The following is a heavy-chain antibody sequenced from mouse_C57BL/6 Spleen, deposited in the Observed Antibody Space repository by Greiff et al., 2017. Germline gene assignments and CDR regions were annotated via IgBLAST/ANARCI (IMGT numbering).Heavy chain of an antibody. V-gene: IGHV5-17*01. Sequence: EVQVVESGGGLVKPGGSLKLSCAASGFTFSDYGMHWVRQAPEKGLEWVAYISSGSSTIYYADTVKGRFTITRDNAKNTLFLQMTSLRSEDTAMYYCARILYSNYAMDYWGQGTSVTVSS. CDR1: GFTFSDYG. CDR3: ARILYSNYAMDY. CDR2: ISSGSSTI. J-gene: IGHJ4*01. D-gene: IGHD2-5*01.